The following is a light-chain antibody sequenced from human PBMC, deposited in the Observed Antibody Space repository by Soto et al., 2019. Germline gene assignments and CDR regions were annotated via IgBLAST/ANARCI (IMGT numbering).Light chain of an antibody. V-gene: IGKV1-33*01. CDR1: QDISNY. J-gene: IGKJ4*01. CDR2: DAS. CDR3: QQYDDLPST. Sequence: DIQMTQSPSSLSASVGDRVTITCQASQDISNYLNWYQQKSGKPPKLLIYDASPLETGVPPRFSGAGSGTEFALTISSLQPEDVATYYCQQYDDLPSTFGGGTKVEV.